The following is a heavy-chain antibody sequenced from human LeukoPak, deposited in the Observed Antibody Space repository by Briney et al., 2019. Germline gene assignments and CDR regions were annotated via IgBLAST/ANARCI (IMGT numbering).Heavy chain of an antibody. CDR3: ARETHNTGWNGDL. Sequence: SETLSLTCTVSGASISSYTWSWTRQPAGMGLEWIGRIYSSGTTNYNPSFESRVTMSVDTSKNQFSLKVCSVTAADTDVSYCARETHNTGWNGDLWGQGALVTVSS. CDR2: IYSSGTT. CDR1: GASISSYT. V-gene: IGHV4-4*07. D-gene: IGHD1-1*01. J-gene: IGHJ5*02.